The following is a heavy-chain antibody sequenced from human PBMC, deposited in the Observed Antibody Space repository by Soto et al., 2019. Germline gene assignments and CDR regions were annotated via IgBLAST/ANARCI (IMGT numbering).Heavy chain of an antibody. J-gene: IGHJ3*02. D-gene: IGHD2-21*02. CDR1: GFTFSSYA. CDR3: ARVVDCGGDCYSGAFDI. V-gene: IGHV3-30-3*01. Sequence: GGSLRLSCAASGFTFSSYAMHWVRQAPGKGLEWVAVISYDGSNKYYADSVKGRFTISRDNSKNTLYLQMNSLRAEDTAVYYCARVVDCGGDCYSGAFDIWGQGTMVTVSS. CDR2: ISYDGSNK.